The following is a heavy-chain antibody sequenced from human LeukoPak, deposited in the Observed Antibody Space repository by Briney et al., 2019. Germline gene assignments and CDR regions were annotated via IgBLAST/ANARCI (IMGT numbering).Heavy chain of an antibody. J-gene: IGHJ6*03. Sequence: SETLSLTCAVYGGSFSGYYWSWIRQPPGKGLEWIGEINHSGSTNYNSSLKSRVTISVDTSKNQFSLKLSSVTAADTAVYYCARGYCSSTSCYTGYYYMDVWGKGTTVTVSS. V-gene: IGHV4-34*01. CDR3: ARGYCSSTSCYTGYYYMDV. CDR1: GGSFSGYY. D-gene: IGHD2-2*02. CDR2: INHSGST.